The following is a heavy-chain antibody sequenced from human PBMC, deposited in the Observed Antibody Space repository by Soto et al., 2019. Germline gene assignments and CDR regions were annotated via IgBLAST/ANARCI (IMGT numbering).Heavy chain of an antibody. CDR3: ARGVCSGGSCYNYVFDY. V-gene: IGHV1-69*06. D-gene: IGHD2-15*01. Sequence: QVQLVQSGAEVKKPGSSVKVSCKASGGTFSSYAISWVRQAPGQGLEWMGGIIPIFGTANYAQKFQGRVTITADKSTSTDYMELSSLRSEDTAVYYCARGVCSGGSCYNYVFDYWGQGTLVTVSS. J-gene: IGHJ4*02. CDR1: GGTFSSYA. CDR2: IIPIFGTA.